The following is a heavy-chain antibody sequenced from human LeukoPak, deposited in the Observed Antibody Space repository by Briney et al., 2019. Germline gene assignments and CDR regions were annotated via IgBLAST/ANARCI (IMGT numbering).Heavy chain of an antibody. CDR2: IYYSGST. J-gene: IGHJ5*02. V-gene: IGHV4-61*01. D-gene: IGHD6-19*01. CDR3: ARGIGWSSGWEKGYNWFDP. Sequence: SETLSLTCTVSGGSVSSGSYYWSWIRQPPGKGLEWIGYIYYSGSTNYNPSLKSRVTISVDTSKNQFSLKLSSVTAADTAVYYCARGIGWSSGWEKGYNWFDPWGQGTLVTVSS. CDR1: GGSVSSGSYY.